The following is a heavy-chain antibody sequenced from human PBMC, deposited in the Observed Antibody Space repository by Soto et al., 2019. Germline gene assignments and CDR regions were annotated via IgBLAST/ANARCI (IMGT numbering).Heavy chain of an antibody. D-gene: IGHD3-10*01. V-gene: IGHV3-33*01. J-gene: IGHJ5*02. CDR3: ARDVGSSGSSRWFDT. CDR2: IWYEGTTK. Sequence: GGSLRLSCVASGFTLSNYGMHWVRQAQGKGLEWIALIWYEGTTKYSTDSMKGRFSISRDQSKSTLYLQVNSLRAEDTATYYCARDVGSSGSSRWFDTWGQGTLVTVSS. CDR1: GFTLSNYG.